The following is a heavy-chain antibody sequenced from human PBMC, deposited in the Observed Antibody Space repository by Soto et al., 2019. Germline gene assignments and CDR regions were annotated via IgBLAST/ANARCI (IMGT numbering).Heavy chain of an antibody. CDR1: GFTFSRYW. V-gene: IGHV3-74*01. J-gene: IGHJ4*02. D-gene: IGHD3-16*01. Sequence: EVQLAESGGGLIQPGGSLRLSCATSGFTFSRYWIHWVRQAPGEGLVWVSRISGDGVHTDYEESVKGRFTVSRDIAKSTGYLQLNNLRAEDTAIYYCARLGFVGEGDFWGQGILVTVSS. CDR2: ISGDGVHT. CDR3: ARLGFVGEGDF.